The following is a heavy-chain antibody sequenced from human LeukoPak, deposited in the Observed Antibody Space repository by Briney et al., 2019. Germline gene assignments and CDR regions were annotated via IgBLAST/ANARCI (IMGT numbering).Heavy chain of an antibody. CDR1: GFTFSRSA. Sequence: PGGSLRLSCAASGFTFSRSAMTWVRQGPGTGLEFVASIIDSGGATYYADSVKGRFTISRDNSKNTLYLQMNSLRAEDTALYYCAKGGLYYDGSEHVYYFDSWGQGTLVTVSS. D-gene: IGHD3-22*01. CDR2: IIDSGGAT. J-gene: IGHJ4*02. CDR3: AKGGLYYDGSEHVYYFDS. V-gene: IGHV3-23*01.